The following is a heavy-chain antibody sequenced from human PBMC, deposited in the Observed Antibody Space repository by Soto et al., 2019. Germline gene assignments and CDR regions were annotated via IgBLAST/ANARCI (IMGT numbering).Heavy chain of an antibody. CDR1: GGTFSSYA. J-gene: IGHJ4*02. CDR2: IIPIFGTA. Sequence: QVQLVQSGAEVKKPGSSVKVSCKASGGTFSSYAISWVRQAPGQGLEWMGGIIPIFGTANYAQKFQGRVMITADESTSTAYMELSSLRSEDTAVYYCAGRPDYYDRSGDYANWVQGTLDTVSS. D-gene: IGHD3-22*01. V-gene: IGHV1-69*12. CDR3: AGRPDYYDRSGDYAN.